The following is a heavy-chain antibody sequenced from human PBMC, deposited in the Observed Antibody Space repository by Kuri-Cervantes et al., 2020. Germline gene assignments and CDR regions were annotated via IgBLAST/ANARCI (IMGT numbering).Heavy chain of an antibody. J-gene: IGHJ6*03. D-gene: IGHD4-11*01. Sequence: ASVKVSCKASGYTFTSYDINWVRQATGQGLEWMGWMNPNSGNTGYAQKFQGRVTMTRNTSISTAYMELRSLRSDDTAVYYCARGVHDYSPGYYYYYMDVWGKGATVTVSS. CDR3: ARGVHDYSPGYYYYYMDV. CDR1: GYTFTSYD. CDR2: MNPNSGNT. V-gene: IGHV1-8*01.